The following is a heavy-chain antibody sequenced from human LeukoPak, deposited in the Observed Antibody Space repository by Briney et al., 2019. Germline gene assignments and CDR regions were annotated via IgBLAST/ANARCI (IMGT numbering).Heavy chain of an antibody. D-gene: IGHD3-10*01. CDR1: GYTFTSYG. CDR2: ISAYNGNT. V-gene: IGHV1-18*01. J-gene: IGHJ5*02. Sequence: GASVKVSCKASGYTFTSYGISWVRQAPGQGLEWMGWISAYNGNTNYAQKLQGRVTMTTDTSTSTAYMELRSLRSDDTAVYYCAREGLLWFGETGYNWFDPWGQGTLVTVSS. CDR3: AREGLLWFGETGYNWFDP.